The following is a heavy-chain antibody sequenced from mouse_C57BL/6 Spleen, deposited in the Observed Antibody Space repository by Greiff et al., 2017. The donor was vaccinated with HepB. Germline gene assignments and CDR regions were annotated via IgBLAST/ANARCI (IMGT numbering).Heavy chain of an antibody. CDR3: TPITTVRAMDY. J-gene: IGHJ4*01. D-gene: IGHD1-1*01. Sequence: EVQLQQSGAELVRPGASVKLSCTASGFNIKDYYMHWVKQRPEQGLEWIGRIDPEDGDTEYAPKFQGKATMTADTSSNTAYLQLSSLTSEDTAVYYCTPITTVRAMDYWGQGTSVTVSS. CDR2: IDPEDGDT. V-gene: IGHV14-1*01. CDR1: GFNIKDYY.